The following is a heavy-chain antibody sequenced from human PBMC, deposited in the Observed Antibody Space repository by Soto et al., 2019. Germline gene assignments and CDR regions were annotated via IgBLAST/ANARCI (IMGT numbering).Heavy chain of an antibody. CDR3: AKLSCTSSTCYFPGWYDP. V-gene: IGHV4-31*03. D-gene: IGHD2-2*01. CDR2: VYYSGSS. J-gene: IGHJ5*02. Sequence: SETLSLTCTVSGDSISGGASFWSWIRQPPGKGLEWIANVYYSGSSYYNPSLKSRLTISVDTTKNQFSLQLKSMTAADTAVYYCAKLSCTSSTCYFPGWYDPWGKGTLVTVSS. CDR1: GDSISGGASF.